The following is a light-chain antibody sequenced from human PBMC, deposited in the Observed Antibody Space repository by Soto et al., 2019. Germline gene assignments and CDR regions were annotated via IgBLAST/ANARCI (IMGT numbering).Light chain of an antibody. CDR3: QHRSNWPLT. J-gene: IGKJ4*01. CDR2: DAS. CDR1: QSVSSY. V-gene: IGKV3-11*01. Sequence: EIVLTQSPATLSLSPGERATLSCRASQSVSSYLAWYQQKPGQAPRLLIYDASNRATGIPARFSGSGSGTDFTLTISRLEPEDFALYYCQHRSNWPLTFGGGTKVEIK.